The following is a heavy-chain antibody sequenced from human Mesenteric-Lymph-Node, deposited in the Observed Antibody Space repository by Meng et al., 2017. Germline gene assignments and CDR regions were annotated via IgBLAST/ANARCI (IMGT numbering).Heavy chain of an antibody. CDR3: ESRIAVAVTPEEIDY. D-gene: IGHD6-19*01. V-gene: IGHV1-69*06. CDR2: IIPIFGTA. CDR1: GGTFSSYA. Sequence: SVKVSCKASGGTFSSYAISWVRQAPGQGLEWMGGIIPIFGTANYAQKFQGRVTITADKSTSTAYMELSSLRSEDTAVYYCESRIAVAVTPEEIDYWGQGTLVTVSS. J-gene: IGHJ4*02.